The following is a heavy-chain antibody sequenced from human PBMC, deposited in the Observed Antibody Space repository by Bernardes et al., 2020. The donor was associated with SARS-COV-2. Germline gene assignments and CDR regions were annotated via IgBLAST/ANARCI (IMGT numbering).Heavy chain of an antibody. V-gene: IGHV1-2*02. Sequence: AATKDYCTASGYTFSAYYTHWLRQAPGQGLEWMGWISPKSGATTHAQKFQGRVTMTRDTSISTDYMELSRLRSDDTAVYYCARTFYYDRGGDSLFDFWGQGTPVTVSS. CDR1: GYTFSAYY. CDR3: ARTFYYDRGGDSLFDF. D-gene: IGHD2-21*01. CDR2: ISPKSGAT. J-gene: IGHJ4*02.